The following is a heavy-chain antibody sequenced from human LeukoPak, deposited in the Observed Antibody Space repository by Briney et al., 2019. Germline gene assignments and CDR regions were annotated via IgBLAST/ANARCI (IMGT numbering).Heavy chain of an antibody. Sequence: ASVKASCKASGYTFTSFSITWVRQAPGQGLEWMGWISVYNGNTNYAQKLQGRVTMTTDTSTSTAYMELRSLRSDDTAVYYCARDSGTRDIVVVPAAILDYWGQGTLVTVSS. CDR1: GYTFTSFS. V-gene: IGHV1-18*01. CDR2: ISVYNGNT. J-gene: IGHJ4*02. D-gene: IGHD2-2*02. CDR3: ARDSGTRDIVVVPAAILDY.